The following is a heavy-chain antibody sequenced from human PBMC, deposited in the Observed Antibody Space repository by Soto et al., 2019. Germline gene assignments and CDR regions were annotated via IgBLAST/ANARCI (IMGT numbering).Heavy chain of an antibody. D-gene: IGHD3-22*01. Sequence: QVQLQESGPGLVKPSQTLSLTCTVSGGSISSGGYYWSWIRQHPGKGLEWIGYIYYSGSTYYNPSLKSRVTISVDTSKNQFSLKLSSVTAADTAVYYCARVYDSIGYYYPNWFDPWGQGTLVTVSS. J-gene: IGHJ5*02. CDR2: IYYSGST. V-gene: IGHV4-31*03. CDR3: ARVYDSIGYYYPNWFDP. CDR1: GGSISSGGYY.